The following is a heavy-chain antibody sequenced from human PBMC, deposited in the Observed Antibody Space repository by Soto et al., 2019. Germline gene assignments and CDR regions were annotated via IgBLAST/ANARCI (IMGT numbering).Heavy chain of an antibody. Sequence: EVQLVESGGGLVQPGRSLRLSCASSGFTFDDYAMRWVRQAPGRGLEWVSGISWNSDTIGYGDSVKGRFTISRDNAKNSLHLQMNSLRPEDTALYYCARDYGSGNAYYYYMDVWGKGTTVTVSS. CDR1: GFTFDDYA. CDR3: ARDYGSGNAYYYYMDV. CDR2: ISWNSDTI. J-gene: IGHJ6*03. D-gene: IGHD3-10*01. V-gene: IGHV3-9*01.